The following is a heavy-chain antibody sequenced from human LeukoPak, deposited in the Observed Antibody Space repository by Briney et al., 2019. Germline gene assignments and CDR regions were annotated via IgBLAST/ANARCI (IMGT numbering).Heavy chain of an antibody. CDR2: IIPIFGTA. V-gene: IGHV1-69*13. J-gene: IGHJ6*03. Sequence: GASVKVSCKASGGTFSSYAISWVRQAPGQGLEWMGGIIPIFGTANYAQKFQGRVTITADESTSTAYMELSSLRSEDTAVYYCARGVDTAVIPYYYYYMDVWGIGTTVTVSS. D-gene: IGHD5-18*01. CDR1: GGTFSSYA. CDR3: ARGVDTAVIPYYYYYMDV.